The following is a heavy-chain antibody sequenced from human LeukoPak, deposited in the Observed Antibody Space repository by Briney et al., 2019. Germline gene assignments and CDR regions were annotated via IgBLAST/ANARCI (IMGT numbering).Heavy chain of an antibody. J-gene: IGHJ4*02. CDR1: GFTFDDYG. Sequence: GGSLRLSCAASGFTFDDYGMNWVRQAPGKGLEWVSSISTSSTYIYYADSVKGRFTISRDNAKNSLYLQMNSLRAEDTAVYYCARDPPFIIGTTFFDYWGQGTLVTVSS. D-gene: IGHD1-20*01. CDR3: ARDPPFIIGTTFFDY. V-gene: IGHV3-21*01. CDR2: ISTSSTYI.